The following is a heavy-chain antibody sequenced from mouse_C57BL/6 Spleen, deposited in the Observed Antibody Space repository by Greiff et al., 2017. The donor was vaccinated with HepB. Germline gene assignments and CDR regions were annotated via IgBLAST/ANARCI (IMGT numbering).Heavy chain of an antibody. Sequence: VKLQESGPELVKPGASVKISCKASGYAFSSSWMNWVKQRPGKGLEWIGRIYPGDGDTNYNGKFKGKATLTADKSSSTAYMQLRSLTSEDSAVYFCAPGSSRAMGDWGQGTSVTVSS. CDR2: IYPGDGDT. D-gene: IGHD6-1*01. J-gene: IGHJ4*01. CDR3: APGSSRAMGD. V-gene: IGHV1-82*01. CDR1: GYAFSSSW.